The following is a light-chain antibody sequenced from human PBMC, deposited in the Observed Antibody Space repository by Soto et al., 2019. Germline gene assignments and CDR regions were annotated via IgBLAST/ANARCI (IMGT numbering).Light chain of an antibody. V-gene: IGKV1-39*01. CDR2: GGS. CDR1: QSIGSY. Sequence: DIQMTQTPSSLSASVGDRVTITCRASQSIGSYLNWCQQKPGKAPNLLIHGGSILQSGVPPRFSGGGGGTDFTLTISSLQPEDFASYYCQQIYTIPLTFRGGTKV. CDR3: QQIYTIPLT. J-gene: IGKJ4*01.